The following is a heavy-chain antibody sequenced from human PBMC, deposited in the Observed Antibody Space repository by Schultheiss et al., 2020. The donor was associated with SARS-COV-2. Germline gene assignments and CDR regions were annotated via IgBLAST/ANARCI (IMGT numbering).Heavy chain of an antibody. Sequence: GGSLRLSCAASGFTFSDYYMSWIRQAPGKGLEWVSSISSSSSYIYYADSVKGRFTISRDNAKNSLYLQMNSLRAEDTAVYYCARVRATVKGGNYFDYWGQGTLVTVSS. J-gene: IGHJ4*02. V-gene: IGHV3-11*06. D-gene: IGHD4-17*01. CDR1: GFTFSDYY. CDR3: ARVRATVKGGNYFDY. CDR2: ISSSSSYI.